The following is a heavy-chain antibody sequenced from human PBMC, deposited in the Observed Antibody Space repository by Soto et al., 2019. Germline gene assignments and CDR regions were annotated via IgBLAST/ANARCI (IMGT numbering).Heavy chain of an antibody. D-gene: IGHD3-22*01. CDR1: GYTFTSYG. V-gene: IGHV1-18*01. CDR2: ISAYNGNT. J-gene: IGHJ4*02. CDR3: ARGVVVDDIPGYFDY. Sequence: GASVKVSCKASGYTFTSYGISWVRQAPGQGLEWMGGISAYNGNTNYAQKLQGRVTITTDKSTSTAYMELSSLRSEDTAAYYCARGVVVDDIPGYFDYWGQGTLVTVSS.